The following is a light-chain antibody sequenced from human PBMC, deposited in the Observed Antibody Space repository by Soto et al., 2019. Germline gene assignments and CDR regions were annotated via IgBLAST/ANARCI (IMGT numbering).Light chain of an antibody. CDR3: QQYGSSPYT. CDR1: QSVSSSY. Sequence: EIVLTQSPGTLSLSPGERATLSCRASQSVSSSYLAWYQQKPGQAPRLLIYGASSSATGIPDRFSGRGSGTDFTLSISRLEPEDFAVYYGQQYGSSPYTFGQGTKLEIK. CDR2: GAS. V-gene: IGKV3-20*01. J-gene: IGKJ2*01.